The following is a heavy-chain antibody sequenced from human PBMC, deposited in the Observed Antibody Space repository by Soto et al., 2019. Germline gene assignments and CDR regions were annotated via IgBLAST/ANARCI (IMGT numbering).Heavy chain of an antibody. V-gene: IGHV1-18*01. CDR3: ARAGRSYCNDY. J-gene: IGHJ4*02. CDR2: ISAYNGNT. Sequence: QVQLVQSGAEVKKPGASVKVSCKASGYTFSNYGVTWVRQAPGQGLEWMGWISAYNGNTNYAQKLQARVTMTTDTTTSTAYMELRSLRSDDTAVYYGARAGRSYCNDYWCQGSLVTVSS. D-gene: IGHD2-15*01. CDR1: GYTFSNYG.